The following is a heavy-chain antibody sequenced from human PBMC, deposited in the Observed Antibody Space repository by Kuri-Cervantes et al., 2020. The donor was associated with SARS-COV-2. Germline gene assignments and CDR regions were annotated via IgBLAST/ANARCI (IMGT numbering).Heavy chain of an antibody. D-gene: IGHD1-26*01. CDR2: IYTSGST. Sequence: SETLSLTCTVSGGSISSGSFYWIWIRQPAGKGLEWIGRIYTSGSTNYNPSLKSRVTISVDTSKNQFSLKLSSVTAADTAVYYCARREYWYFYLWGRGTLVTVSS. CDR3: ARREYWYFYL. J-gene: IGHJ2*01. CDR1: GGSISSGSFY. V-gene: IGHV4-61*02.